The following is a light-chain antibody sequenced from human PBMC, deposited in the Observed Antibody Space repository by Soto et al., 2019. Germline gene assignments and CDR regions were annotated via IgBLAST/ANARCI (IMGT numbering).Light chain of an antibody. J-gene: IGKJ4*01. V-gene: IGKV3-15*01. CDR2: GAS. CDR3: LQYHNWPLT. Sequence: EIVMTQSPATLSVSPGERATLSCRASQSVSFSLAWYQQKPGQAPRLLIYGASTGATGVPARFSGSGSGTDFSLTISSLQSEDFAVYYCLQYHNWPLTVGGGTKVEIK. CDR1: QSVSFS.